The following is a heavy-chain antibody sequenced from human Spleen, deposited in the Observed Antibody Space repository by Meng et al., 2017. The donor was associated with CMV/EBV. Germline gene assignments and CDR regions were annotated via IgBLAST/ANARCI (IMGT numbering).Heavy chain of an antibody. V-gene: IGHV1-58*01. D-gene: IGHD2-2*01. CDR2: IVVGSGNT. CDR1: GFTFTSSA. J-gene: IGHJ6*02. CDR3: VADPSVVVPSPIPYAMDV. Sequence: SVKISCKASGFTFTSSAVQWVRQARGQRLEWIGWIVVGSGNTNYAQKFQERVTITRDMSTSTAYMELSSPRSEDTAVYYCVADPSVVVPSPIPYAMDVWGQGTTVTVSS.